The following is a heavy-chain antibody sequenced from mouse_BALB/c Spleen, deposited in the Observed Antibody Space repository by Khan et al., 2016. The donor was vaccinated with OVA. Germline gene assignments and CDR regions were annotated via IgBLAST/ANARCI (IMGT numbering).Heavy chain of an antibody. CDR1: GFTFSNYG. D-gene: IGHD1-1*01. CDR3: ARYLYGSSYDYYAMDY. V-gene: IGHV5-6*01. Sequence: EVELVESGGDLVKPGGSLKLSCAACGFTFSNYGMSWVRQTPDKRLEWVAIISTSGSYTYYPDSVKGRFTISRDNAKNTLYLQMSSLKSEDTAIYYCARYLYGSSYDYYAMDYWGQGTSVTVSS. CDR2: ISTSGSYT. J-gene: IGHJ4*01.